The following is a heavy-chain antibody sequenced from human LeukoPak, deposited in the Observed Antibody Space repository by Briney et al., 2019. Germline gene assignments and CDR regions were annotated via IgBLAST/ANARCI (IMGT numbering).Heavy chain of an antibody. CDR3: ARGKWEPLDY. V-gene: IGHV3-48*03. J-gene: IGHJ4*02. Sequence: PGGSLRLSCAASGFTFSSYEMNWVRQAPGKGLEWVSYISSSGRTKYYADSVEGRFTISRDNAKNSLYLQMNSLRAEDTAVYYCARGKWEPLDYWGQGTLVTVSS. D-gene: IGHD1-26*01. CDR2: ISSSGRTK. CDR1: GFTFSSYE.